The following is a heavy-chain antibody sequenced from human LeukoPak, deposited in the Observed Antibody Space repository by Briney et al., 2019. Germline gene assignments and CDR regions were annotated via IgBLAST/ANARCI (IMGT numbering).Heavy chain of an antibody. Sequence: ASVKVSCKASGGTLSSYAISWVRQAPGQGLEWMGGIIPIFGTANYAQKFQGRVTITADKSTSTAYMELSSLRSEDTAVYYCAREEGLGEYNWFDPWGQGTLVTVSS. J-gene: IGHJ5*02. CDR2: IIPIFGTA. CDR3: AREEGLGEYNWFDP. CDR1: GGTLSSYA. D-gene: IGHD3-10*01. V-gene: IGHV1-69*06.